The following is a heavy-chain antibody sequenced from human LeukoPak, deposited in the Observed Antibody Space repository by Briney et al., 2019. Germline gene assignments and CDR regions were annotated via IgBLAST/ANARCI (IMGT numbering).Heavy chain of an antibody. Sequence: GGSLRLSCAVSGFXFTGYEINWVRQAPGKGLEWISYISSTGRTIYYADSVKGRFTISRDNAKNSLYLQMNSLRPEDTAVYYCARANYDSSGYFDYWGQGSLVTVSS. D-gene: IGHD3-22*01. CDR3: ARANYDSSGYFDY. J-gene: IGHJ4*02. V-gene: IGHV3-48*03. CDR2: ISSTGRTI. CDR1: GFXFTGYE.